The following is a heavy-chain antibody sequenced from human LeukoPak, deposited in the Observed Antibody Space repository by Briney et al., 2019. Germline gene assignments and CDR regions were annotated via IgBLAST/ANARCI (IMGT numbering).Heavy chain of an antibody. Sequence: QPGRSLRLSCAASGFTFSSYAMHWVRQAPGKGLEWVSAILGSGGSTYYADSVKGRFTVSRGNSKSTLYLQMNSLRAEDTALYYCAKWGDYDVLTGYYVPDYWGQGTLVTASS. D-gene: IGHD3-9*01. J-gene: IGHJ4*02. CDR3: AKWGDYDVLTGYYVPDY. CDR2: ILGSGGST. CDR1: GFTFSSYA. V-gene: IGHV3-23*01.